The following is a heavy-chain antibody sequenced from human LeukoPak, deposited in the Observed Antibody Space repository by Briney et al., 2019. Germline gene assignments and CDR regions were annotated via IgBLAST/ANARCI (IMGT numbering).Heavy chain of an antibody. Sequence: ASVKVSCKASGYTFTNSGISWVRQAPGQGLEWMGWISPYNVNTKYAQKLQGRVTMTTDTSTSTTYMELRSLRSDDTAVYYCARGGQVENWGQGTLVTVSS. CDR3: ARGGQVEN. CDR1: GYTFTNSG. CDR2: ISPYNVNT. V-gene: IGHV1-18*01. J-gene: IGHJ4*02.